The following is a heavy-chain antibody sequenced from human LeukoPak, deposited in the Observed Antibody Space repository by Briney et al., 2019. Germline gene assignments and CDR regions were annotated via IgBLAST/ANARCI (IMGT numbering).Heavy chain of an antibody. CDR3: ARDRDSSGWYGGETNFDY. J-gene: IGHJ4*02. V-gene: IGHV1-18*01. CDR1: GGTFSSYA. D-gene: IGHD6-19*01. CDR2: ISAYNGNT. Sequence: GSSVKVSCKASGGTFSSYAISWVRQAPGQGLEWMGWISAYNGNTNYAQKLQGRVTMTTDTSTSTAYMELRSLRSDDTAVYYCARDRDSSGWYGGETNFDYWGQGTLVTVSS.